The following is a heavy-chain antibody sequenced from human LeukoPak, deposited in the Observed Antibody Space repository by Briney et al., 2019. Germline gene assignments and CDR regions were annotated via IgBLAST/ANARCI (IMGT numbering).Heavy chain of an antibody. D-gene: IGHD2-8*01. J-gene: IGHJ3*02. CDR3: ARNGAFDI. Sequence: PGGSLRLSCAASGFTLRSYGMNWIRQAPGKGLQWISSITGSGDSTYYADSVKGRFTISRDNSKNTLYLQMNSLRVDDTAVYYCARNGAFDIWGQGTMVTVSS. CDR2: ITGSGDST. CDR1: GFTLRSYG. V-gene: IGHV3-23*01.